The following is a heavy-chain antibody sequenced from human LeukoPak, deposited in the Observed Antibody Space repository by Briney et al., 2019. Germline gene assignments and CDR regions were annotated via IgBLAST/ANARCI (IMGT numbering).Heavy chain of an antibody. J-gene: IGHJ4*02. Sequence: ASVKVSCKASGGTFSSYAISWVRQAPGQGLEWMGGIIPIFGTANYAQKFQGRVTITTDESTSTAYMELSSLRSEDTAVYYCARVRSRSSGWTFDYWGQGTLVTVSS. CDR2: IIPIFGTA. D-gene: IGHD6-19*01. CDR1: GGTFSSYA. V-gene: IGHV1-69*05. CDR3: ARVRSRSSGWTFDY.